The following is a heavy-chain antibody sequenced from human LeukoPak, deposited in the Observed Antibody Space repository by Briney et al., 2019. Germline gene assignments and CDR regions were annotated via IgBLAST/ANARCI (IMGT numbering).Heavy chain of an antibody. CDR1: RFTFSDYY. Sequence: GGSLRLSCAASRFTFSDYYMSWIRQAPGKGLEWVSYISSSGSTIYYADSVKGRFTISRDNAKNSLYLQMNSLRAEDTAVYYCARDSSGGMRPHYGMDVWGQGTTVTVSS. V-gene: IGHV3-11*01. J-gene: IGHJ6*02. D-gene: IGHD6-13*01. CDR2: ISSSGSTI. CDR3: ARDSSGGMRPHYGMDV.